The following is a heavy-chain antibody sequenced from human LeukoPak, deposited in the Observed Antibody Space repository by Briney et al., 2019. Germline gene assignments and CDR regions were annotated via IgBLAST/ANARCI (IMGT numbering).Heavy chain of an antibody. Sequence: GRSLRLSCAASGFTFSSYAMHWVRQAPGKGLVWVAVISYDGSNKYYADSVKGRFTISRDNSKNTLYLQMNSLRAEDTAVYYCARDSPESWFDPWGQGTLVTVSS. J-gene: IGHJ5*02. D-gene: IGHD1-14*01. V-gene: IGHV3-30-3*01. CDR1: GFTFSSYA. CDR2: ISYDGSNK. CDR3: ARDSPESWFDP.